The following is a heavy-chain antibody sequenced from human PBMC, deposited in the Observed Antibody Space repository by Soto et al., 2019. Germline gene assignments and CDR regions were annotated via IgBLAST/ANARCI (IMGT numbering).Heavy chain of an antibody. CDR1: GGSFSDFY. CDR3: ARGYSGYEYAFDI. V-gene: IGHV4-34*01. D-gene: IGHD5-12*01. J-gene: IGHJ3*02. CDR2: INHSGST. Sequence: PSETLSLTCAVYGGSFSDFYWTWIRQPPGKGLEWIGEINHSGSTNYNPSLKSRVTISVDMSKNQFSLKLSSVTAADTAVYYCARGYSGYEYAFDIWGQGTMVTVSS.